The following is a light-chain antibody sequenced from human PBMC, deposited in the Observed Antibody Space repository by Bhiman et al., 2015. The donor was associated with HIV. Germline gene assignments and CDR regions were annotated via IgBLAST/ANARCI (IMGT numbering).Light chain of an antibody. CDR1: AFNIERHQ. V-gene: IGLV1-44*01. J-gene: IGLJ3*02. CDR2: MNN. CDR3: QSYDSSLSDSGV. Sequence: QSVLTQPPSASGTPGQSVTISCSGSAFNIERHQVTWLRHLPGTAPTSVIIMNNQRPSGVPDRFSGSKSGTSASLAITGLQAEDEADYYCQSYDSSLSDSGVFGGGTKLTVL.